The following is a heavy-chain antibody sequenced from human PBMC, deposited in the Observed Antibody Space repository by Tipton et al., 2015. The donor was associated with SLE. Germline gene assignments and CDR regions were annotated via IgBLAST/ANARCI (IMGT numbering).Heavy chain of an antibody. V-gene: IGHV3-64D*06. CDR2: ISINGGST. J-gene: IGHJ4*02. CDR1: GFTFSSYA. Sequence: GSLRLSCAASGFTFSSYAMHWVRQAPGKGLEYVSAISINGGSTYYADSVKGRFTISRDNSKNTLYLQMSSLRAEDTALYYCVKPAVADPSFDYWGQGTLVTV. D-gene: IGHD6-19*01. CDR3: VKPAVADPSFDY.